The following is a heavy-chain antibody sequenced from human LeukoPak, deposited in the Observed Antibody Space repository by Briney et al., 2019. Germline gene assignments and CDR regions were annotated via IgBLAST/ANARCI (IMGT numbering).Heavy chain of an antibody. Sequence: GASVKVSCKASGYTFTSYYMHWVRQAPGQGLEWMGIINPSGGSTSYAQKFQGRVTMTRDTPTSTVYMELSSLRSEGTAVYYCAREDYYDSSGVWFDPWGQGTLVTVSS. D-gene: IGHD3-22*01. J-gene: IGHJ5*02. V-gene: IGHV1-46*01. CDR3: AREDYYDSSGVWFDP. CDR1: GYTFTSYY. CDR2: INPSGGST.